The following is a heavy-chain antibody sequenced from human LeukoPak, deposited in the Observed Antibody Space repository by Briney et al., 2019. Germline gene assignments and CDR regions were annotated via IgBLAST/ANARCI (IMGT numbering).Heavy chain of an antibody. J-gene: IGHJ3*02. V-gene: IGHV4-38-2*01. Sequence: SETLSLTCAVSGYSISSGYYWGWIRQPPGKGLEWIGSIYHSGSTYYNPSLKSRVTISVDTSKNQFPLKLTSVTAGDTAVYYCARGIGTSYESSRDAFDIWGQGTMVTVSS. CDR3: ARGIGTSYESSRDAFDI. CDR2: IYHSGST. D-gene: IGHD3-22*01. CDR1: GYSISSGYY.